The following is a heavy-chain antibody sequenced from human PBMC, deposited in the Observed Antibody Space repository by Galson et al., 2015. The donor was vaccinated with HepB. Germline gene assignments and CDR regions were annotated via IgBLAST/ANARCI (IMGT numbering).Heavy chain of an antibody. CDR2: ISDSGTST. Sequence: YAMSWVRQAPGKGLEWVSGISDSGTSTFYADSLRGRFTISRDNSKNTLFLQMNSLRVEDTAIYYCATSVRDWGSTFWYLSVWGRGTLVTVSS. D-gene: IGHD7-27*01. CDR1: YA. V-gene: IGHV3-23*01. CDR3: ATSVRDWGSTFWYLSV. J-gene: IGHJ2*01.